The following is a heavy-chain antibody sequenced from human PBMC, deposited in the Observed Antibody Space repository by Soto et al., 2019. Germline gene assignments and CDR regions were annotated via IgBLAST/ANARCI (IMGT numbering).Heavy chain of an antibody. CDR2: ISSSSSYI. Sequence: GGSLRLSCAASGLTFSSYSMNCVRQAPGKGLEWVSSISSSSSYIYYADSVKGRFTISRDNAKNSLYLQMNSLRAEDTAVYYCARDIETAPLFDYWGQGTMVTVSS. CDR3: ARDIETAPLFDY. CDR1: GLTFSSYS. J-gene: IGHJ4*02. D-gene: IGHD2-21*02. V-gene: IGHV3-21*01.